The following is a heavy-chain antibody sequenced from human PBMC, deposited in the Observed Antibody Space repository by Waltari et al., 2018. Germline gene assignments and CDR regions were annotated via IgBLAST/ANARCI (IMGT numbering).Heavy chain of an antibody. V-gene: IGHV1-18*01. D-gene: IGHD3-22*01. CDR3: ARAGGRGGFYYDSSGYYYYFDY. Sequence: QVQLVQSGAEVKKPGASVKVSCKASGYTFTSYGISWVRQAPGQGLEWMGWISAYNGNTNYAQKLQGRVTMTTDTATSTAYMELRSLRSDDTAVYYCARAGGRGGFYYDSSGYYYYFDYWGQGTLVTVSS. CDR2: ISAYNGNT. J-gene: IGHJ4*02. CDR1: GYTFTSYG.